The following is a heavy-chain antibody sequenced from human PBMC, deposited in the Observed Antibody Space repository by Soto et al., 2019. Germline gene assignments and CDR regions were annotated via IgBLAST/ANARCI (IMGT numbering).Heavy chain of an antibody. CDR3: ARGQTYYDILTGYTTYYFDY. J-gene: IGHJ4*02. CDR2: IYHSGST. CDR1: GGSISSGGYS. D-gene: IGHD3-9*01. V-gene: IGHV4-30-2*01. Sequence: SETLSLTCAVSGGSISSGGYSWSWIRQPPGKGLEWIRYIYHSGSTYYNPSLKSRVTISVDRSKNQFSLKLSSVTAADTAVYYCARGQTYYDILTGYTTYYFDYWGQGTLVTVSS.